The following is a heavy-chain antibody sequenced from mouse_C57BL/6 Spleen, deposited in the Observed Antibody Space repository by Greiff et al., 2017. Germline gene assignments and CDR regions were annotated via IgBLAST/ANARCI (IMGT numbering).Heavy chain of an antibody. J-gene: IGHJ3*01. Sequence: EVQLQQSGPELVKPGASVKISCKASGYSFTDYNMNWVKQSNGKSIEWIGVINPNYGTTSYNQKFKGKATLTVDQSSSTAYMQLNSLTSEDSAVYYRASGVGIYDGYRFAYWGQGTLVTVSA. CDR3: ASGVGIYDGYRFAY. CDR2: INPNYGTT. CDR1: GYSFTDYN. V-gene: IGHV1-39*01. D-gene: IGHD2-3*01.